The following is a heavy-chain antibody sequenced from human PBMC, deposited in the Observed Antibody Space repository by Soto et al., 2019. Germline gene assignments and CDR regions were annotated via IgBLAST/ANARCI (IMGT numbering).Heavy chain of an antibody. J-gene: IGHJ4*02. Sequence: QVQLQESGPGLVKPSQTLSLTCTVSGGSISSGDYYWSWIRQPPGKGLEWIGYIYYSGSTYYNPSHKSRVTISVDTSKNQFSLKLSSVTAADTAVYYCARGVGIMITFGGVIADDYWGQGTLVTVSS. V-gene: IGHV4-30-4*01. D-gene: IGHD3-16*02. CDR3: ARGVGIMITFGGVIADDY. CDR1: GGSISSGDYY. CDR2: IYYSGST.